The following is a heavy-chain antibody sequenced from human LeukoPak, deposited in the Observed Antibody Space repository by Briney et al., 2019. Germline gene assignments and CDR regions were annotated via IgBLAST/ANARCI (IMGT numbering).Heavy chain of an antibody. CDR1: GFNFCNAW. J-gene: IGHJ4*02. Sequence: GGSLRLSCAASGFNFCNAWMNLVRQAPGKGLEWVGRIKSKSVGGTIEYAPPVKGRFTISRDDSKNTLYLQVNSLTTEDTAVYYCATGAPEVTGLDYWGQGTLVTVSS. CDR2: IKSKSVGGTI. CDR3: ATGAPEVTGLDY. V-gene: IGHV3-15*01. D-gene: IGHD1-14*01.